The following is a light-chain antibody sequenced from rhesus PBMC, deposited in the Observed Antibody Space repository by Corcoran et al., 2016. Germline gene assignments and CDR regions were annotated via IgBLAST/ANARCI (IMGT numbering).Light chain of an antibody. V-gene: IGKV1-44*03. J-gene: IGKJ1*01. CDR1: ENIYSD. CDR2: AAS. Sequence: DIQMTQSPSALSASVGDRVTISCRTSENIYSDLAWYQQKPGKAPKLLIYAASSLQTGIPFRFSGNGYGTDFTLTISSLQPEDAMTYYCQQHYDDPWTFGQGTKVEI. CDR3: QQHYDDPWT.